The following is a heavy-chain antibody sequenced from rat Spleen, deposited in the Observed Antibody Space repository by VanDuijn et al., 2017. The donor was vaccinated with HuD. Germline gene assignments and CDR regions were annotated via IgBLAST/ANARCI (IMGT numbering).Heavy chain of an antibody. CDR1: GFTFSNYY. Sequence: EVQLVESGGGLVQPGRSLKLSCAASGFTFSNYYMAWVRQAPTKGLEWVASITNARGHTYYRDSVKGRFTISRDNAKSSLYLQMDSLRSEDTSTYYCTREEAVVTGVMDAWGQGASVTVSS. CDR3: TREEAVVTGVMDA. V-gene: IGHV5-20*01. J-gene: IGHJ4*01. CDR2: ITNARGHT. D-gene: IGHD1-1*01.